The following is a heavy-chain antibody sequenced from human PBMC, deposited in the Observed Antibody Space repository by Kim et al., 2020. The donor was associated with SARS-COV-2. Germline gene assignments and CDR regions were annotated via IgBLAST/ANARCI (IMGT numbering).Heavy chain of an antibody. CDR1: GYTFTSYA. CDR2: INAGNGNT. D-gene: IGHD3-22*01. V-gene: IGHV1-3*01. CDR3: ASSDYYDSSGYWSDAFDI. J-gene: IGHJ3*02. Sequence: ASVKVSCKASGYTFTSYAMHWVRQAPGQRLEWMGWINAGNGNTKYSQKFQGRVTITRDTSASTAYMELSSLRSEDTAVYYCASSDYYDSSGYWSDAFDIWGQGTMVTVSS.